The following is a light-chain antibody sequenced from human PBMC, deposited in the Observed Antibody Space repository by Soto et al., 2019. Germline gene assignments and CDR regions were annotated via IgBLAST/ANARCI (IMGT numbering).Light chain of an antibody. V-gene: IGKV3-20*01. Sequence: EIVLTQSPGTLSLSPGERATLSCRASQSVGKYLVWYQQKPGQAPRLLIYDASNRATGIPDRFSGGGSGTDFTLTISRLEPEDFAVYYCQQFSSYPLTFGGGTKVDIK. CDR2: DAS. CDR1: QSVGKY. CDR3: QQFSSYPLT. J-gene: IGKJ4*01.